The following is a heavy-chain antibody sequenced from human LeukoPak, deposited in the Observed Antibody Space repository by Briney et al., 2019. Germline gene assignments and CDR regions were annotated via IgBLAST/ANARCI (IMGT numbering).Heavy chain of an antibody. D-gene: IGHD6-19*01. CDR2: ITTDGYR. Sequence: PGGSLRLSCAASGFTFSSYSMNWVRQAPGKGLEWVSSITTDGYRYYSDSLKGRLTISRDNAKNSLYLQMNSLRAEDTAVYYCARETRAVAVTDYWGQGTLVTVSS. CDR3: ARETRAVAVTDY. V-gene: IGHV3-21*01. J-gene: IGHJ4*02. CDR1: GFTFSSYS.